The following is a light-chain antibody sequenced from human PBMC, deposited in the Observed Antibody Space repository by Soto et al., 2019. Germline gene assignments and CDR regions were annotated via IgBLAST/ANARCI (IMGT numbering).Light chain of an antibody. Sequence: SVLTQPPSASGYLGQAVTISCTGTSCDVGGYNYVSWYQQYPGKAPRLMIYEVSKRPSGAPARFSGSKSGNTASLTISGLQAEDEADYYCSSHAGATKVFGTGTKVTV. V-gene: IGLV2-8*01. CDR3: SSHAGATKV. J-gene: IGLJ1*01. CDR1: SCDVGGYNY. CDR2: EVS.